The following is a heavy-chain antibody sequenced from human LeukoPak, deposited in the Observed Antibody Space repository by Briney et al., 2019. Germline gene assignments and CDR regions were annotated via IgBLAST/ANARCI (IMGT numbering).Heavy chain of an antibody. D-gene: IGHD5-18*01. J-gene: IGHJ4*02. CDR1: GFTFSTYV. Sequence: GRSLRLSCAASGFTFSTYVIHCVRQAPGKGLEWVALIWHDGSNKYYGDSVKARFTISRDNSKNTLYLQMDSLRDEDTAVYYCARDRGYTYGHPLDYWGQGTLVTVSS. V-gene: IGHV3-33*01. CDR3: ARDRGYTYGHPLDY. CDR2: IWHDGSNK.